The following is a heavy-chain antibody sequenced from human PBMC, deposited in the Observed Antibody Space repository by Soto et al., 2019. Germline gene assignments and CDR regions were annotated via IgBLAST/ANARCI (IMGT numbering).Heavy chain of an antibody. CDR2: ISSSSNYI. Sequence: PGGSLRLSCAASGFTLSSYTMNWVRQAPGKGLDWVSSISSSSNYIYYADSVKGRFTISRDNAKNSLYLQMNSLRAEDTAVYYCARTDVYYDSSGYSYWGQGTLVTVSS. CDR1: GFTLSSYT. CDR3: ARTDVYYDSSGYSY. V-gene: IGHV3-21*01. D-gene: IGHD3-22*01. J-gene: IGHJ4*02.